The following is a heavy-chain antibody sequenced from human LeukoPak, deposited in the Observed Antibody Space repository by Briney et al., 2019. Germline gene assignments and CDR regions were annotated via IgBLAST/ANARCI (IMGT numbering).Heavy chain of an antibody. V-gene: IGHV3-48*03. CDR2: ISGSGSAI. Sequence: GGSLRLSCAASGFTFSSYEMNWVRQAPGKGLEWVSYISGSGSAIYYADSVKGRFTISRDNSKNTLYLQMNSLRAEDTAVYYCARMSYYDRRGDNWFDPWGQGTLVIVSS. CDR3: ARMSYYDRRGDNWFDP. D-gene: IGHD3-22*01. J-gene: IGHJ5*02. CDR1: GFTFSSYE.